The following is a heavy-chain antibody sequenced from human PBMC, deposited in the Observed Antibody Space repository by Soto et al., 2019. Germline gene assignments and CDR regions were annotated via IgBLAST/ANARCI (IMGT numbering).Heavy chain of an antibody. Sequence: SVTLSLTCAVYGGSLNGYYWSWIRQPPGKGPGSMGDIYYSGSTNYNPSLKSRVTISVDTSKNQFYLKLRSVTAADMAVGYCARAPKKYCFNSWGQGTLVTVSS. CDR2: IYYSGST. V-gene: IGHV4-34*01. CDR1: GGSLNGYY. J-gene: IGHJ4*02. CDR3: ARAPKKYCFNS.